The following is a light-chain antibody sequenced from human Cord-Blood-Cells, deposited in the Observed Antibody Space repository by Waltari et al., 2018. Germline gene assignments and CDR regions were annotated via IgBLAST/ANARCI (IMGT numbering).Light chain of an antibody. J-gene: IGKJ4*01. CDR1: QDISNY. CDR2: DAS. V-gene: IGKV1-33*01. Sequence: DIQMTQSPSSLSASVGDRVTITCQASQDISNYLNWYQKKPGKAPKLLIYDASNLETGVPSRFSGSGSGTDFTFSISSLQAEDSATYYCQQYDNLPLTFGGGTKVEIK. CDR3: QQYDNLPLT.